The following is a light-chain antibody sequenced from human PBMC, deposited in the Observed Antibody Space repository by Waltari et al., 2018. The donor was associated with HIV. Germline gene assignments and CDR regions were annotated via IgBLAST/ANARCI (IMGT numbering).Light chain of an antibody. J-gene: IGLJ2*01. CDR3: ATWDSSLNALL. CDR2: EDT. CDR1: TSNIGYNL. Sequence: QSVLTQPPSVSATPGQRVTISCSGRTSNIGYNLVSWYQHIPGTAPKLLIDEDTERPSGIPDRFSGSRSGTSATLGITGLQTGDEADYYCATWDSSLNALLFGGGTKLTAL. V-gene: IGLV1-51*01.